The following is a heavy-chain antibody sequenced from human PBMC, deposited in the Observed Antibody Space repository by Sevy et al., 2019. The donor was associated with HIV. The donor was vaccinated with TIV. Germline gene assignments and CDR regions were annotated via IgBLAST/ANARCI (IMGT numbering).Heavy chain of an antibody. CDR2: IRSNIDGGTR. CDR1: GFSFTNAW. J-gene: IGHJ4*02. V-gene: IGHV3-15*01. D-gene: IGHD4-17*01. CDR3: TTARDYDDYKGGFDS. Sequence: GGSLRLSCAASGFSFTNAWMGWVRQAPGKGLEWVARIRSNIDGGTRDYAAPLKGRVTISRDDSKNTLYLQMNILKSADTAVYYCTTARDYDDYKGGFDSWGQGTLVTVSS.